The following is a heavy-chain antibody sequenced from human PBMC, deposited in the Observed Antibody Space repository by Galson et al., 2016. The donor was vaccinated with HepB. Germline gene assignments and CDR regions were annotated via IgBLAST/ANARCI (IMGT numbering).Heavy chain of an antibody. CDR2: IYYSGTT. J-gene: IGHJ5*02. V-gene: IGHV4-39*07. CDR1: GGSISSSSYC. Sequence: SETLSLTCTVSGGSISSSSYCWGWIRQPPGKGLEWIGSIYYSGTTYYNPSLKSRVTISVDTSKNQFSLKLSSVTAADTAVYYCARDWPAVADTKWFEPWGQGTLVTVSS. CDR3: ARDWPAVADTKWFEP. D-gene: IGHD6-19*01.